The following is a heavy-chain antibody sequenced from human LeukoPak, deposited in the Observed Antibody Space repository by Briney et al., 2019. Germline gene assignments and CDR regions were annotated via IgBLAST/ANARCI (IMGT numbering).Heavy chain of an antibody. CDR3: ARQGRYYDILTGYYTPIDY. J-gene: IGHJ4*02. V-gene: IGHV4-39*01. CDR2: IYYSGST. Sequence: PSETLSLTCTVSGGSISSSSYYWGWIRQPPGKGLEWIGSIYYSGSTYYNSSPKSRVTISVDTSKNQFSLKLSSVTAADTAVYYCARQGRYYDILTGYYTPIDYWGQGTLVTVSS. CDR1: GGSISSSSYY. D-gene: IGHD3-9*01.